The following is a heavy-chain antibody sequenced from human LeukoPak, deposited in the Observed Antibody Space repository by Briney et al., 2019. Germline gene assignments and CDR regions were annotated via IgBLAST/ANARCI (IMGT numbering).Heavy chain of an antibody. CDR3: ARTLSGSGISY. CDR1: GYTFTSYY. V-gene: IGHV1-46*01. Sequence: ASVKVSCKASGYTFTSYYMHWVRQAPGQGLEWMGIINPGGDRTNFAQNFQGRVTLTRDTSTSTVYMELSSLSSEDTAIYYCARTLSGSGISYWGQGTLVIVSS. D-gene: IGHD3-10*01. J-gene: IGHJ4*02. CDR2: INPGGDRT.